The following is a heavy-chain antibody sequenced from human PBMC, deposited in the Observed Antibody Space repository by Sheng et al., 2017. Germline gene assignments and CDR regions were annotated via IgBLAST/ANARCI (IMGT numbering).Heavy chain of an antibody. CDR2: ISAYNGNT. Sequence: QVQLVQSGAEVKKPGASVKVSCKASGYTFTSYGISWVRQAPGQGLEWMGWISAYNGNTNYAQKLQGRVTMTTDTSTSTAYMELRSLRSDDTAVYYCARAQGYCTGGVCRGLYNWFDPWGQGTLVTVSS. D-gene: IGHD2-8*02. V-gene: IGHV1-18*01. CDR1: GYTFTSYG. J-gene: IGHJ5*02. CDR3: ARAQGYCTGGVCRGLYNWFDP.